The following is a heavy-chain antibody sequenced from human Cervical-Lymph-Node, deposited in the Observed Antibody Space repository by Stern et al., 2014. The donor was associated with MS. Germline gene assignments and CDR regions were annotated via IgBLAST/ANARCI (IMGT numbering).Heavy chain of an antibody. V-gene: IGHV4-59*01. CDR2: IYSSGST. Sequence: QVQLQESRPGLGEPSETLSLTCNVSGGSINNYYWSWIRQPPRKGLEWIGYIYSSGSTNYNPSLKSRVTISVDTSKNQFSLKLSSVTAADTAVYYCARDKGMFFLWGQGTLVTVSS. CDR3: ARDKGMFFL. D-gene: IGHD2/OR15-2a*01. J-gene: IGHJ4*01. CDR1: GGSINNYY.